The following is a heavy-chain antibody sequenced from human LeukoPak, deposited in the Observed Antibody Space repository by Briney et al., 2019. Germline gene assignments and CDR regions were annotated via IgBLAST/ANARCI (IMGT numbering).Heavy chain of an antibody. CDR3: ARGLPPVMKYYFDY. CDR2: MWYDGSNK. J-gene: IGHJ4*02. D-gene: IGHD4-11*01. V-gene: IGHV3-33*01. CDR1: GFTFNSYG. Sequence: GGSLRLSCAASGFTFNSYGMHWVRQAPGKGLEWVAVMWYDGSNKYYADSVKGRFTISRDDSKNTLYLQMNSLRAEDTAMYYCARGLPPVMKYYFDYWGQGTLVTVSA.